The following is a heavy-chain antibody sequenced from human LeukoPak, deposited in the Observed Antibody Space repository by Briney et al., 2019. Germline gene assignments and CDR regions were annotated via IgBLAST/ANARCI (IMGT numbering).Heavy chain of an antibody. CDR3: AKALGSTVTTRTYSDY. CDR1: GFTFHDYA. J-gene: IGHJ4*02. V-gene: IGHV3-9*01. D-gene: IGHD4-17*01. CDR2: LSWHGGNI. Sequence: GGSLRLSCAASGFTFHDYAMHWVRQAPGKGLDWVSGLSWHGGNIGYAESVRGRFTSSRDNAGNSLYLQMNSLRPEDTALYYCAKALGSTVTTRTYSDYWGQGTLVTVSS.